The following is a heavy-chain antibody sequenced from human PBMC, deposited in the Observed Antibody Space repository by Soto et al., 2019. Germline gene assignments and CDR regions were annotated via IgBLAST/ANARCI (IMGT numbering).Heavy chain of an antibody. J-gene: IGHJ4*02. CDR2: ISYDGSNK. CDR1: GFTFSSYC. Sequence: GGSLRLSCAASGFTFSSYCMHWVRQAPGKGLEWVAVISYDGSNKYYADSVKGRFTISRDNSKNTLYLQMNSLRAEDTAVYYCAKDLSSSWLNHFDYWGQGTLVTVSS. D-gene: IGHD6-13*01. CDR3: AKDLSSSWLNHFDY. V-gene: IGHV3-30*18.